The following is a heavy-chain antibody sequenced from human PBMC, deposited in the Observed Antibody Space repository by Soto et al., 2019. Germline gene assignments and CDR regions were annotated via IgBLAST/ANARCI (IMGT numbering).Heavy chain of an antibody. J-gene: IGHJ4*02. Sequence: QVQLVQSGAEVKKPGASVKVSCKASGYTFTSYGISWVRQAPGQGLEWMGWISGYNGNIKYSQRFQGRVTMTTDTSTSTAYMELRSLRSDDTAVYYCARGPKESSGSPRWYWGKGTLVTVSS. V-gene: IGHV1-18*01. CDR3: ARGPKESSGSPRWY. CDR1: GYTFTSYG. D-gene: IGHD1-26*01. CDR2: ISGYNGNI.